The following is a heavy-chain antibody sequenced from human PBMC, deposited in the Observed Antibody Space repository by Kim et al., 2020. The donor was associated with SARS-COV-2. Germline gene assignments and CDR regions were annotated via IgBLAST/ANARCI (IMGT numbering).Heavy chain of an antibody. CDR1: GGTFSSYA. Sequence: SVKVSCKASGGTFSSYAISWVRQAPGQGLEWMGGIIPIFGTANYAQKFQGRVTITAEESTSTAYMELSSLRSEDKAVYYCARGGYSSGWYHMYFDYWGQGTLVTVSS. CDR2: IIPIFGTA. J-gene: IGHJ4*02. CDR3: ARGGYSSGWYHMYFDY. V-gene: IGHV1-69*13. D-gene: IGHD6-19*01.